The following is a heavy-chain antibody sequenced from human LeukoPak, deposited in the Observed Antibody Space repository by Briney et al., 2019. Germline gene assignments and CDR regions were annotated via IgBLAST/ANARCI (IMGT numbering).Heavy chain of an antibody. CDR2: IWSDGSNK. D-gene: IGHD6-13*01. Sequence: PGGSLRLSCAASGFTFSRYGMHWVRQAPGKGLEWVAVIWSDGSNKYHADSVKGRFTISRDNFKNTLFLQMNSLAAEETTAYYCVVELLSAGGTIGAFDIWGQGTMVTVSS. J-gene: IGHJ3*02. V-gene: IGHV3-33*01. CDR1: GFTFSRYG. CDR3: VVELLSAGGTIGAFDI.